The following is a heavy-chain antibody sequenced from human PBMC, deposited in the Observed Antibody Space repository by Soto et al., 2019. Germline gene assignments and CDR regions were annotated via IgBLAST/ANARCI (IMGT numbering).Heavy chain of an antibody. Sequence: GGTLRLSCAASRFTFSSYWVSWVRQAPGKGLEWVANIKQDGSERYYVDSVKGRFTISRDNAKNSLYLQMNSLRAEDTAVYYCARDQSYGSGGSVYWGQGTLVTVPS. D-gene: IGHD3-10*01. V-gene: IGHV3-7*01. CDR2: IKQDGSER. J-gene: IGHJ4*02. CDR1: RFTFSSYW. CDR3: ARDQSYGSGGSVY.